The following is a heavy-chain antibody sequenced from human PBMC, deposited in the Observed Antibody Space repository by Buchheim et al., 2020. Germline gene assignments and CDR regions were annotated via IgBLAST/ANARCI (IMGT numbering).Heavy chain of an antibody. Sequence: QVQLQESGPGLVKPSGTLSLTCAVSGGSISSRNWWSWVRQPPGKGLEWIGEMSHTGSDNYNPSLKNRVTISVDKSKNQFSLKLTSVTAADTAVYYCARAERLVHYFFDYWGQGNL. CDR3: ARAERLVHYFFDY. V-gene: IGHV4-4*02. D-gene: IGHD2-8*02. J-gene: IGHJ4*02. CDR2: MSHTGSD. CDR1: GGSISSRNW.